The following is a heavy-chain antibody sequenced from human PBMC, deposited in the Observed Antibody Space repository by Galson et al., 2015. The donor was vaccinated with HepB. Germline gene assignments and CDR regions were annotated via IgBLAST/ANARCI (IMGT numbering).Heavy chain of an antibody. D-gene: IGHD3-10*01. CDR1: GFTFSSYA. Sequence: SLRLSCAASGFTFSSYAMSWVRQAPGKELEWVSAISGSGGSTYYADSVKGRFTISRDNSKNTLYLQMNSLRAEDTAVYYCANLLYRTELLWFGEFSDYWGQGTLVTVSS. J-gene: IGHJ4*02. CDR2: ISGSGGST. V-gene: IGHV3-23*01. CDR3: ANLLYRTELLWFGEFSDY.